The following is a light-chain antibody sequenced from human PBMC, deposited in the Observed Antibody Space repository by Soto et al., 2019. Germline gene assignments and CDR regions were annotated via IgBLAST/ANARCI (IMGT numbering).Light chain of an antibody. Sequence: QSALTLPASVSGSPGQSITISCTGTSSDVGAYNYVSWYQQHPGKAPKLMIYDVNIRPSGVSNRFSGSKSGNTASLTISGLQAEDEADYYCTSWTTSTTMKFGGGTKVTVL. CDR1: SSDVGAYNY. CDR3: TSWTTSTTMK. V-gene: IGLV2-14*01. CDR2: DVN. J-gene: IGLJ2*01.